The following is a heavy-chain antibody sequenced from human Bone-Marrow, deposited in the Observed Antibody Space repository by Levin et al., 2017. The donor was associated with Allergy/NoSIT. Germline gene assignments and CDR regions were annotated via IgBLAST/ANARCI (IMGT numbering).Heavy chain of an antibody. D-gene: IGHD3-22*01. CDR2: SSAYNGRT. CDR3: ARENYDTSGQRLHFDS. Sequence: GESLKISCKASGYTFSSYVISWVRQVPGQGLEWMGWSSAYNGRTKYEQNFEDRVNMTTDRSTSTAYMELRSLGSGDTAVYYCARENYDTSGQRLHFDSWGQGTLVTVSS. J-gene: IGHJ4*02. V-gene: IGHV1-18*01. CDR1: GYTFSSYV.